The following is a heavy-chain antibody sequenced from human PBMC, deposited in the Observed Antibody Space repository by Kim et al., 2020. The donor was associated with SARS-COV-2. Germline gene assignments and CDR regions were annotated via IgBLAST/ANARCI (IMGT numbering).Heavy chain of an antibody. J-gene: IGHJ4*02. CDR3: ARDPNYYYDSSGYYSYYFDY. V-gene: IGHV3-7*01. CDR1: GFTFSSYW. CDR2: IKQDGSEK. D-gene: IGHD3-22*01. Sequence: GESLRLSCAASGFTFSSYWMSWVRQAPGKGLEWVANIKQDGSEKYYVDSVKGRFTISRDNAKNSLYLQMNSLRAEDTAVYYCARDPNYYYDSSGYYSYYFDYWGQGTLVTVSS.